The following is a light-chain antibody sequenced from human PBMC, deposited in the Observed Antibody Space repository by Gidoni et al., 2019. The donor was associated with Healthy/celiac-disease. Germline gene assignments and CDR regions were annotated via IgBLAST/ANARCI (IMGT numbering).Light chain of an antibody. V-gene: IGKV3-11*01. CDR1: QSVSSY. CDR3: QQRSNWPPRDT. Sequence: EIVLTQSPATLSLSPGERATRSCRASQSVSSYLAWYQQKPGQAPRLLIYDASNRATGIPARFSGSGSGTDFTLTISSLEPEDFAVYYCQQRSNWPPRDTFGQGTKLEIK. CDR2: DAS. J-gene: IGKJ2*01.